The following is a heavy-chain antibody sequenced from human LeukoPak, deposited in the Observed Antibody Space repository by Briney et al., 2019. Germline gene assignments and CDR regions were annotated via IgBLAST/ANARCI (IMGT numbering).Heavy chain of an antibody. CDR2: ISYDGSNK. CDR3: AKDFYPGHYGDYPIHL. CDR1: GFTFSSYG. V-gene: IGHV3-30*18. Sequence: PGRSLRLSCAASGFTFSSYGMHWVRQAPGKGLEWVAVISYDGSNKYYADSVKGRFTISRDNSKNTLYLQMNSLRAEDTAVYYCAKDFYPGHYGDYPIHLWGQGTLVTVSS. D-gene: IGHD4-17*01. J-gene: IGHJ4*02.